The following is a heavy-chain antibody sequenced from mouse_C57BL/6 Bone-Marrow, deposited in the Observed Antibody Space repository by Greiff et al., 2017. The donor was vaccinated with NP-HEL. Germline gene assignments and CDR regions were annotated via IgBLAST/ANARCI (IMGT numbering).Heavy chain of an antibody. CDR2: IDPEDGET. D-gene: IGHD1-1*01. Sequence: VQLQQSGAELVKPGASVKLSCTASGFNITDYYMHWVKQRTEQGLEWIGRIDPEDGETKYAPKFQGKATITADTSSNTAYLQLSSLTSEDTAVYYCASLTTVVAPYWYFDVWGTGTTVTVSS. CDR3: ASLTTVVAPYWYFDV. J-gene: IGHJ1*03. V-gene: IGHV14-2*01. CDR1: GFNITDYY.